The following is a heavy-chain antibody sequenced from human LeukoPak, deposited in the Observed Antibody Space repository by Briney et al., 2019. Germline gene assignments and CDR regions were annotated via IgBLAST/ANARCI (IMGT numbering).Heavy chain of an antibody. CDR2: ISAYNGNT. CDR3: ARDMTRLVRGVINL. J-gene: IGHJ2*01. Sequence: ASVKVSCKASGGTFSSYAISWVRQAPGQGLEWMGWISAYNGNTNYAQKLQGRVTMTTDTSTSTAYMELRSLRSDDTAVYYCARDMTRLVRGVINLWGRGTLVTVSS. CDR1: GGTFSSYA. V-gene: IGHV1-18*01. D-gene: IGHD3-10*01.